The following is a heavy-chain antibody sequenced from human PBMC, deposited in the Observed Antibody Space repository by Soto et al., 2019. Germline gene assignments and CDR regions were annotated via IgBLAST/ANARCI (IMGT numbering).Heavy chain of an antibody. V-gene: IGHV3-23*01. D-gene: IGHD3-16*01. CDR1: GFKFSSYA. CDR3: GKASTYPLDGVDV. CDR2: INVSGANT. Sequence: PGGSLRLSCVASGFKFSSYALTWVRQAPGKGLEWVSVINVSGANTYYADSVKGRFTISRDNSKNTLYPQMNSLRAEDTAIYYCGKASTYPLDGVDVWGQGTTVTVSS. J-gene: IGHJ6*02.